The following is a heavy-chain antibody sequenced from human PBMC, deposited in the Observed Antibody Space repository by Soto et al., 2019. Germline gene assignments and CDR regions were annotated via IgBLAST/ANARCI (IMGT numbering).Heavy chain of an antibody. Sequence: SETLSLTCAVYGGSFSGYYWSWIRQPPGKGLEWIGEINHSGSTNYNPSLKSRVTISVDTSKNQFSLKLSSVTAADTAVYYCAAPRADYWGQGTLVTVSS. CDR2: INHSGST. V-gene: IGHV4-34*01. CDR1: GGSFSGYY. J-gene: IGHJ4*02. CDR3: AAPRADY.